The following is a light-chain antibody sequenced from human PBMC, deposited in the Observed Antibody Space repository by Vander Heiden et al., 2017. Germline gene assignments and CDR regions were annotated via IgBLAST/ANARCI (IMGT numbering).Light chain of an antibody. CDR1: QDISNS. Sequence: DIQMTQSSSFLSASVGDSVTITCQASQDISNSVKWYQQKPGKAPKLLIYDASNLETGVPSRFGGSGSGTDFSFTISSLQPEDIATYYCQHFDNLLITFGPGTKVDFK. V-gene: IGKV1-33*01. CDR2: DAS. J-gene: IGKJ3*01. CDR3: QHFDNLLIT.